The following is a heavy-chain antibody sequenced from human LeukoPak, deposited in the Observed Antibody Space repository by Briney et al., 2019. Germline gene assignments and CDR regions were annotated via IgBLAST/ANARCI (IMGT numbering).Heavy chain of an antibody. CDR3: GRLWTV. J-gene: IGHJ3*01. D-gene: IGHD2-21*01. Sequence: PETLSLTCTVDGCSISSSRYYWGWLRQPPGKGLEWIGGVCYSGSTYYKPSHKSRVTISVDTSKDQVSLKLSPVTAAETDVYYCGRLWTVWGEGTMVTVSS. CDR2: VCYSGST. CDR1: GCSISSSRYY. V-gene: IGHV4-39*01.